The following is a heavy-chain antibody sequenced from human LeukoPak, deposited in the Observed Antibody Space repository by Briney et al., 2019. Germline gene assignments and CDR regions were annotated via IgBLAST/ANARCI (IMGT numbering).Heavy chain of an antibody. Sequence: PGGSLRLSCAASGFTFSSYGMSWVRQAPGKGLEWVSAISGSGGSTYYADSVKGRFTISRDNSKNTLYLQMNSLRAEDTAVYYCAKDGPRELLLEQSPEYFDYWGQGTLVTVSS. CDR3: AKDGPRELLLEQSPEYFDY. J-gene: IGHJ4*02. CDR1: GFTFSSYG. D-gene: IGHD1-26*01. V-gene: IGHV3-23*01. CDR2: ISGSGGST.